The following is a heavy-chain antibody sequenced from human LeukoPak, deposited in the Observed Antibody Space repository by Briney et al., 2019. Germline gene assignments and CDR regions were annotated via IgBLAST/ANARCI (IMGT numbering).Heavy chain of an antibody. CDR3: ARGPLGSLVARGNWFDP. V-gene: IGHV4-34*01. CDR1: GGSFSGYY. J-gene: IGHJ5*02. CDR2: INHSGST. D-gene: IGHD1-26*01. Sequence: SETLSLTCAVYGGSFSGYYWSWIRQPPGKGLEWIGEINHSGSTNYNPSLKSRVTISVDTSKNQFSLKLSSVTAADTAVYYWARGPLGSLVARGNWFDPWGQGTLVTVSS.